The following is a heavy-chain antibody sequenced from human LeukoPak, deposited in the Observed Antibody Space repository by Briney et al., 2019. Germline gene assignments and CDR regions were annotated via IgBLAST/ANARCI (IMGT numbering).Heavy chain of an antibody. Sequence: PGGSLRLSCAISGFTVSSNYMSWVRQAPGKGLEWLSVIYPGGNTYYLDSVKGRFTISRDNSKNTLYLQMNSLRVEDTAVYYCARRAGAYSHPYDYWGQGTLVTVSS. V-gene: IGHV3-53*01. CDR1: GFTVSSNY. J-gene: IGHJ4*02. CDR2: IYPGGNT. D-gene: IGHD4/OR15-4a*01. CDR3: ARRAGAYSHPYDY.